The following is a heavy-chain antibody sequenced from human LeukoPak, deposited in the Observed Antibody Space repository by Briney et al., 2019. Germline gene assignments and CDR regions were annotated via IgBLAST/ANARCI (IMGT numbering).Heavy chain of an antibody. D-gene: IGHD3-22*01. V-gene: IGHV3-13*01. CDR1: GFTFSSYD. Sequence: GGSLRLSCAASGFTFSSYDMHGVRQATGKGLEWVSAIGTAGDTYYPGSVKGRFTISRENAKNSLYLQMNSLRAGDTAVYYCARDLGQYYDTSDNWFDPWGQGTLVTVSS. CDR3: ARDLGQYYDTSDNWFDP. CDR2: IGTAGDT. J-gene: IGHJ5*02.